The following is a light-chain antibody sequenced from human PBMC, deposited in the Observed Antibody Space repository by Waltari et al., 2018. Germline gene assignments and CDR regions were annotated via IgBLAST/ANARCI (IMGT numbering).Light chain of an antibody. CDR1: QDIGAF. Sequence: DIQMTHSPSSLTASVGDRVTITCRASQDIGAFLVWFQQRPGKAPKSLIYAASPLQGGVPSRFSGSGSGTDFTLTISSLQPGDSGTYYCQQYQDYPHTFGGGTRVEVK. CDR2: AAS. CDR3: QQYQDYPHT. J-gene: IGKJ4*01. V-gene: IGKV1-16*01.